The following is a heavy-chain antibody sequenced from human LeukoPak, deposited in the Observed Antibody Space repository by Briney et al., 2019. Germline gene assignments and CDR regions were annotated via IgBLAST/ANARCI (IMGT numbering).Heavy chain of an antibody. Sequence: SETLSLTCTVSGGSISSYYWGWIRQTPGKGLEWIGNIYYSGSTYYNPSLKSRVTISVDTSKNQFSLKLSAVTAADTAVYYCARLYYYYYYMDVWGKGTTVTISS. CDR3: ARLYYYYYYMDV. J-gene: IGHJ6*03. CDR1: GGSISSYY. V-gene: IGHV4-39*01. CDR2: IYYSGST.